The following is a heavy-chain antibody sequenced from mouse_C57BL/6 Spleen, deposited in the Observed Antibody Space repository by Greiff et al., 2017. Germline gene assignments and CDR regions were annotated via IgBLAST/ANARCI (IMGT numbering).Heavy chain of an antibody. J-gene: IGHJ2*01. D-gene: IGHD2-4*01. Sequence: VKLMESGPGLVAPSQSLSITCTVSGFSLTSYGVSWVRQPPGKGLEWLGVIWGDGSTNYHSALISRLSISKDNSKSQVFLKLNSLQTDDTATYYCAKTPSHYDYDVGYYFDYWGQGTTLTVSS. CDR1: GFSLTSYG. CDR3: AKTPSHYDYDVGYYFDY. CDR2: IWGDGST. V-gene: IGHV2-3*01.